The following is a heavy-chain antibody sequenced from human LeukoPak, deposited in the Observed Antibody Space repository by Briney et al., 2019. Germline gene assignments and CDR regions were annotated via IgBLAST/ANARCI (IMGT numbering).Heavy chain of an antibody. CDR3: ARGSTMVRGVILY. CDR1: GFTVSSNY. J-gene: IGHJ4*02. V-gene: IGHV3-66*01. CDR2: IYSGGST. D-gene: IGHD3-10*01. Sequence: GGSLRLSCAASGFTVSSNYMSWVRQAPGKGLEWVSVIYSGGSTYYADSVKGRFTISRDNSKNTLYLQMNSLRAEDTAVYYCARGSTMVRGVILYWGQGTLVTVSS.